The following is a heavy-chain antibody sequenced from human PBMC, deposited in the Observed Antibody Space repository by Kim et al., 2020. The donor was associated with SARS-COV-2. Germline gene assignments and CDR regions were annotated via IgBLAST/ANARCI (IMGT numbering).Heavy chain of an antibody. CDR1: GFTFSDYY. CDR2: ISSSSSYT. D-gene: IGHD3-10*01. J-gene: IGHJ6*01. Sequence: GGSLRLSCAASGFTFSDYYMSWIRQAPGKGLEWVSYISSSSSYTNYADSVKGRFTISRDNAKNSLYLQMNSLRAEDTAVYYCAKITMVRGAQKSLYYGMDDWGQGNTVTVSS. V-gene: IGHV3-11*06. CDR3: AKITMVRGAQKSLYYGMDD.